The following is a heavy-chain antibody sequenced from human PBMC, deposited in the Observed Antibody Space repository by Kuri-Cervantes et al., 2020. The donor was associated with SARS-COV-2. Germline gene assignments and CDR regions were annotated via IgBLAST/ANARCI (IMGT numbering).Heavy chain of an antibody. D-gene: IGHD3-16*01. J-gene: IGHJ4*02. V-gene: IGHV4-34*01. Sequence: GSLRLSCAVYGGSFSGYYWSWIRQPPGKGLEWIGEINHSGSTNYNPSLKSRVTISVDTSKNQFSLKLSSVTAADTAVYYCARITSRRGIDYWGQGTLVTVSS. CDR1: GGSFSGYY. CDR3: ARITSRRGIDY. CDR2: INHSGST.